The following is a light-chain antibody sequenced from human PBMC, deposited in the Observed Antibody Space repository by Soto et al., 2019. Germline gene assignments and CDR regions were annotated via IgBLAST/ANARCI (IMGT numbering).Light chain of an antibody. J-gene: IGLJ2*01. Sequence: QPVLTQSPSASASLGASVRLTCTLSSGHSRYAIAWHQQQPEKGPRYLMKLNSDGSHTKGDGIPDRFSGSSSGAERYLTISSIQSEDEADYYCQTWDTGIVVFGGGTKLTVL. CDR2: LNSDGSH. CDR1: SGHSRYA. CDR3: QTWDTGIVV. V-gene: IGLV4-69*01.